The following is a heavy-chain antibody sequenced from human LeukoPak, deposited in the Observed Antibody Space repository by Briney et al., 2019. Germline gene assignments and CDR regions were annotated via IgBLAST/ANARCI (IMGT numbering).Heavy chain of an antibody. Sequence: PGASVKVSCKASGYTFTSYDINWVRQATGQGLEWMGWMNPNSSNTGYAQKFQGRVTMTRNTSISTAYMELSSLRSEDTAVYYCARAHDFWSGSNTYWGQGTLVTVSS. J-gene: IGHJ4*02. CDR3: ARAHDFWSGSNTY. V-gene: IGHV1-8*01. CDR1: GYTFTSYD. CDR2: MNPNSSNT. D-gene: IGHD3-3*01.